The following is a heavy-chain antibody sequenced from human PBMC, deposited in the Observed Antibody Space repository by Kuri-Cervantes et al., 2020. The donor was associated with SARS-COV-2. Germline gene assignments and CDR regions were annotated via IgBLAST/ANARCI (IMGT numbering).Heavy chain of an antibody. J-gene: IGHJ6*03. Sequence: KVSCKGSGYIFTSYCSFWVRQMPGKGLEWMGIIYPGDSDTRYSPSFQGQVTISADKSISTAYLQSSSLKGSDNAMYYCARHAASYYYDSSGYFSGWDYYYMDVWGKGTTVTVSS. V-gene: IGHV5-51*01. CDR1: GYIFTSYC. CDR2: IYPGDSDT. D-gene: IGHD3-22*01. CDR3: ARHAASYYYDSSGYFSGWDYYYMDV.